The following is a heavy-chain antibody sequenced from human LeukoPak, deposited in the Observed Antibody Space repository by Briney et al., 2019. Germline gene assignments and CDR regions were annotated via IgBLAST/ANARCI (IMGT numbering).Heavy chain of an antibody. J-gene: IGHJ3*02. CDR2: ISSSGSTI. CDR3: ARDALNPTMIVVVGGYDI. CDR1: GFTFSDYY. Sequence: GGSLRLSCAASGFTFSDYYMSWIRQAPGKGLEWVSYISSSGSTIYYADSVKGRFTISRDNAKNSLYLQMNSLRAEDTAVYYCARDALNPTMIVVVGGYDIWGQGTMVTVSS. D-gene: IGHD3-22*01. V-gene: IGHV3-11*04.